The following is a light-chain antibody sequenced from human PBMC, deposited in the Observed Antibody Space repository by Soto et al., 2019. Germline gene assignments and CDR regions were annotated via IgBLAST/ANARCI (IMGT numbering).Light chain of an antibody. CDR2: EVS. J-gene: IGLJ7*01. V-gene: IGLV2-23*02. CDR1: SSDVGSHNL. Sequence: QSALTQPASVSGSPGQSITISCTGTSSDVGSHNLVSWYQQHPGQAPQLMIYEVSKRPLGVSARVSASKSGNTASLTISGLQAEDEADYYCCSYGGSTAVFGGGTQLTVL. CDR3: CSYGGSTAV.